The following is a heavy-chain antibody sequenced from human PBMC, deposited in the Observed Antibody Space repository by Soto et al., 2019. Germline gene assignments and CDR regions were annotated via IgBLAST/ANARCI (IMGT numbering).Heavy chain of an antibody. CDR2: IYPGDSDT. V-gene: IGHV5-51*01. J-gene: IGHJ6*02. D-gene: IGHD2-2*01. Sequence: GESLKISCKGSGYSFTSYWIGWVRQMPGKGLEWMGIIYPGDSDTRYSPSFQGQVTISADKSITTAYLQWSSLKASDTAMYYCARCRVSCSSTSCRPYYYYYGMDVWGQGTTVTVSS. CDR3: ARCRVSCSSTSCRPYYYYYGMDV. CDR1: GYSFTSYW.